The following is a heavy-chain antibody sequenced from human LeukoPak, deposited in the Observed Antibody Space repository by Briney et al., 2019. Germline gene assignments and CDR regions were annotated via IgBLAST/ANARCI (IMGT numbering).Heavy chain of an antibody. V-gene: IGHV3-30*02. J-gene: IGHJ4*02. Sequence: PGGSLRLSCAASGFTFSIYGMHWVRQAPGKGLEWVAFIRCDGSNKYYADSVKGRFTISRDNSKNTLYLQMNSLRAEDTAVYYCAKDLTANDFDYWGQGTLVTVSS. D-gene: IGHD4/OR15-4a*01. CDR2: IRCDGSNK. CDR1: GFTFSIYG. CDR3: AKDLTANDFDY.